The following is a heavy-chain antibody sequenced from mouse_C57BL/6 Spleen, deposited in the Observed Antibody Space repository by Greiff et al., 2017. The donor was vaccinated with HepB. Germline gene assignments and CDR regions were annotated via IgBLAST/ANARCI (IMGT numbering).Heavy chain of an antibody. CDR1: GYTFTSYG. D-gene: IGHD1-1*01. Sequence: QVQLQQSGAELARPGASVKLSCKASGYTFTSYGISWVKQRTGQGLEWIGEIYPRSGNTYYNEKFKGKATLTADKSSSTAYMELRRLTSEDSAVYFCARSFSITTVVDYYFDYWGQGTTLTVSS. CDR2: IYPRSGNT. V-gene: IGHV1-81*01. J-gene: IGHJ2*01. CDR3: ARSFSITTVVDYYFDY.